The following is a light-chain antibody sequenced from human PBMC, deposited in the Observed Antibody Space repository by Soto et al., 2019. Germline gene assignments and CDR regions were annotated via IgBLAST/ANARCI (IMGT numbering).Light chain of an antibody. CDR1: QGISSW. J-gene: IGKJ4*01. V-gene: IGKV1-12*01. CDR2: AAS. Sequence: IQMTQSPSSVSAAVGDRVTITCRASQGISSWLAWYQQKPGRTPKLLIYAASSLQSGVPSRFSGSGSGTDFTLAISSLQSEDLATYYCQQVNSCPLTFGGGTKVDIK. CDR3: QQVNSCPLT.